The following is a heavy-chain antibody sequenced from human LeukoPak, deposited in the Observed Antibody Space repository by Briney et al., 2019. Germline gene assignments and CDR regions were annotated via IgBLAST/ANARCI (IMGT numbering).Heavy chain of an antibody. D-gene: IGHD6-13*01. CDR1: GYSFTSYW. CDR3: ARSYSSSWYGTPCDY. J-gene: IGHJ4*02. CDR2: IYPGDSDT. Sequence: GESLKISCKGSGYSFTSYWIGWVRQMPGKGLEWMGIIYPGDSDTRYSPSFQGQVTISADKFISTAYLQWSSLKASDTAMYYCARSYSSSWYGTPCDYWGQGTLVTVS. V-gene: IGHV5-51*01.